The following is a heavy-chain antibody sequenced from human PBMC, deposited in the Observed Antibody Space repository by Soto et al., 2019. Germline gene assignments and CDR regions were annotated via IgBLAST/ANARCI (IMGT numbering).Heavy chain of an antibody. CDR3: ARERYQVISDGMDV. CDR2: INPETGGR. CDR1: GYTFTGYY. Sequence: QVQLVQSGADVKTPGTSVRVSCKASGYTFTGYYVHWVREAXXXXXXWMGWINPETGGRSYAQKFQGRVTLSRDTSINTAYLELSRLIFDDAAVYFCARERYQVISDGMDVWGQGTTDTVSS. D-gene: IGHD2-2*01. V-gene: IGHV1-2*02. J-gene: IGHJ6*02.